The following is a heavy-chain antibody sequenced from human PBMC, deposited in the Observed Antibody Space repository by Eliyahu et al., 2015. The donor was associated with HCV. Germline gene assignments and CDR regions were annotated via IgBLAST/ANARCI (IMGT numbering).Heavy chain of an antibody. CDR3: AREIRTGYCSSTSCRDAFDI. D-gene: IGHD2-2*03. V-gene: IGHV3-48*03. Sequence: EVQLVESGGGLVQPGGSLRLSCAASGFTFSSYEMNWVRQAPGKGLEGVSYISSSGSTIYYADSVKGRFTISRDNAKNSLYLQMNSLRAEDTAVYYCAREIRTGYCSSTSCRDAFDIWGQGTMVTVSS. J-gene: IGHJ3*02. CDR1: GFTFSSYE. CDR2: ISSSGSTI.